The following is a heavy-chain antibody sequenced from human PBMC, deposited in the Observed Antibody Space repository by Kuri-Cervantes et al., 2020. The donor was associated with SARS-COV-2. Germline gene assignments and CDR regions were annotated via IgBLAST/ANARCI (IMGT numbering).Heavy chain of an antibody. D-gene: IGHD4-17*01. J-gene: IGHJ4*02. CDR3: ARGSSDYGDSRGLDY. CDR1: GYTFTSYY. Sequence: ASVKVSCKASGYTFTSYYMHWVRQAPGQGLEWMGIINPSGGSTSYAQKFQGRVTMTRDTSTSTVYMELSSPKSEDTAVYYCARGSSDYGDSRGLDYWGQGALVTVSS. CDR2: INPSGGST. V-gene: IGHV1-46*01.